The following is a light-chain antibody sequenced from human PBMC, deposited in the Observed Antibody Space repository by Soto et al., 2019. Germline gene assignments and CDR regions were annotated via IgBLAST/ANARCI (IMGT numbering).Light chain of an antibody. CDR1: QSIATY. Sequence: DIPMTQSPSTLSASVGDRVTITCRASQSIATYLTWYQQKPGKAPKLLIYDASSLKSGVPSRFSGSGSGTEFTLTISSLQPDDFATYYCQHYNSYPITFGQGTRLENK. CDR2: DAS. J-gene: IGKJ5*01. V-gene: IGKV1-5*01. CDR3: QHYNSYPIT.